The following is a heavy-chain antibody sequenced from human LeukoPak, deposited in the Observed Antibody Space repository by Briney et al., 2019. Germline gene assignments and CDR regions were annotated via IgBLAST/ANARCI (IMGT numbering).Heavy chain of an antibody. Sequence: GGSLRLSCAASGFTFSHFWMSWVRQAPGKGLEWVAYIKKTGSETYYVDSVKGRFTITRDNTRNSLFLQMYSLRAEDTAVYYCARESIVVVPAAIVPYGMDVWGQGTTVTVSS. V-gene: IGHV3-7*01. CDR2: IKKTGSET. CDR3: ARESIVVVPAAIVPYGMDV. D-gene: IGHD2-2*01. J-gene: IGHJ6*02. CDR1: GFTFSHFW.